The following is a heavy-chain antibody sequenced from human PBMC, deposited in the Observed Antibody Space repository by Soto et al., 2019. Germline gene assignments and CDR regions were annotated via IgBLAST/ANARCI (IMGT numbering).Heavy chain of an antibody. CDR1: GGSFSGYY. CDR3: ARGGIALGDYGSVNWFDP. CDR2: INHSGST. D-gene: IGHD4-17*01. Sequence: QVQLQQWGAGLLKPSETLSLTCAVYGGSFSGYYWSWIRQPPGKGLEWIGEINHSGSTNYNPSLKSRVTISVDTSKNQFSLKLSSVTAADTAVYYCARGGIALGDYGSVNWFDPWGQGTLVTVSS. J-gene: IGHJ5*02. V-gene: IGHV4-34*01.